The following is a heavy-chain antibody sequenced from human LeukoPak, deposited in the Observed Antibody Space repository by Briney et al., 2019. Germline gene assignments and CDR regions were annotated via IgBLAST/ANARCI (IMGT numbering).Heavy chain of an antibody. V-gene: IGHV4-39*01. CDR2: IYYSGST. Sequence: PSETLSLTCSVSGGPTSSSPYYWGWIRPSPGKGLEWIGNIYYSGSTHYNPSLKSRLTISVDTSKNLFSLKLTSVTAADTAIYYCARQWYSSGWYGDWGQGILVTVSS. D-gene: IGHD6-19*01. J-gene: IGHJ4*02. CDR1: GGPTSSSPYY. CDR3: ARQWYSSGWYGD.